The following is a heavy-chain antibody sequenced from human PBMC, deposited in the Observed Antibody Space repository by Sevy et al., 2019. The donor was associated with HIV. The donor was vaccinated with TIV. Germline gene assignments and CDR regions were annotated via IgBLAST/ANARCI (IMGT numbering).Heavy chain of an antibody. CDR3: AHETFGRFES. CDR2: IKGDGSDK. V-gene: IGHV3-7*01. D-gene: IGHD3-16*01. J-gene: IGHJ4*02. CDR1: GFTFSANW. Sequence: GGSLRLSCAASGFTFSANWRNWVRQPPGKGLEGVANIKGDGSDKHYVDSVEGRFTISRDNAKNLLYLQMNSLRVEDTAVYYCAHETFGRFESWGQGTLVTVSS.